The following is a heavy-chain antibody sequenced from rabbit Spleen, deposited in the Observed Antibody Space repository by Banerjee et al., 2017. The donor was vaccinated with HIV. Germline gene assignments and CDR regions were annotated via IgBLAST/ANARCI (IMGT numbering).Heavy chain of an antibody. CDR2: IYSGSSGDT. J-gene: IGHJ4*01. CDR1: GFSFSSRYY. CDR3: ARETSSGWGVVSYYFNL. Sequence: QSLEESGGDLVKPGASLTLTCTAFGFSFSSRYYMCWVRQAPGKGLEWIACIYSGSSGDTYYATWAKGRFTISKTSSTTVTLQMTSLTAADTATYFCARETSSGWGVVSYYFNLWGPGTLVTVS. D-gene: IGHD4-1*01. V-gene: IGHV1S40*01.